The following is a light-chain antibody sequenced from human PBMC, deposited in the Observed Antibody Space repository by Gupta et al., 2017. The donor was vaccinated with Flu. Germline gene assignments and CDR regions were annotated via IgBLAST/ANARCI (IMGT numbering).Light chain of an antibody. CDR2: GAS. CDR1: QNVNNNY. V-gene: IGKV3-20*01. CDR3: QQEGNSPKT. J-gene: IGKJ1*01. Sequence: EIVMTQSPGTLSLSPGERATLSCRASQNVNNNYLAWYRQKPGQSPRLLIFGASSRATGIPDRFSGSGSGTDFTLTISRLEPEDFAVYYCQQEGNSPKTFGQGTKVEIK.